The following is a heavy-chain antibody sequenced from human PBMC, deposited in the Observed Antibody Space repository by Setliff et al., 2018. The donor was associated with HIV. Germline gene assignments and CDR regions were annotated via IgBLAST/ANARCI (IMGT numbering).Heavy chain of an antibody. J-gene: IGHJ6*03. V-gene: IGHV1-46*01. D-gene: IGHD6-19*01. CDR2: INPSGAIT. CDR1: GYIFTSYY. Sequence: ASVKVSCKASGYIFTSYYVHWVRQAPGQGLEWMGIINPSGAITSYAQKFRGRVTMTRDMSTSTVYMELSSLRSEDTAVYYCARDSEYSSVTWERYYYQYMDVWGKGTTVTVSS. CDR3: ARDSEYSSVTWERYYYQYMDV.